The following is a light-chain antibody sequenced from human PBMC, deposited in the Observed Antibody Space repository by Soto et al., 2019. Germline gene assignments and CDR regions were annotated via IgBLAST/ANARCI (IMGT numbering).Light chain of an antibody. CDR1: QGISSY. J-gene: IGKJ2*01. CDR2: AAS. V-gene: IGKV1-8*01. Sequence: IRMTQSPSSFSASTGDRVTITCRASQGISSYLAWYQQKPGKAPKLLIYAASTLQSGVPSRFSGSGSGTDFTLTISCLQSEDFATYYCQQYYSYPQTFGQGTKLEIK. CDR3: QQYYSYPQT.